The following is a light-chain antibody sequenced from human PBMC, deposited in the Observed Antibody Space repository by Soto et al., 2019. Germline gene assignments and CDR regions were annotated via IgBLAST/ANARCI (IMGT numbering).Light chain of an antibody. CDR1: QGISSY. J-gene: IGKJ2*01. CDR2: AAS. V-gene: IGKV1-8*01. Sequence: IRMTQSPSSFSASTGDRVTITCRASQGISSYLAWYQQKPGKAPKLLIYAASTLQSGVPSRFSGSGSGTDFTLTISCLQSEDFATYYCQQYYSYPQTFGQGTKLEIK. CDR3: QQYYSYPQT.